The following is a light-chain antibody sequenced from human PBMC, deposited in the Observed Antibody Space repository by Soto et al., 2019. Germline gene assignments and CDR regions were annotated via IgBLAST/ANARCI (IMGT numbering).Light chain of an antibody. Sequence: QSVLTQPPSVSGAPGQRVTISCTGSSSNIGAGYDVHWYQQLPGTAPKLLIYGNXNRPSGVPDRFSGSKSGTSASLAITGLQAEDEADYYCQSYDSSLSGVVFGGGTQLTVL. J-gene: IGLJ2*01. CDR1: SSNIGAGYD. CDR3: QSYDSSLSGVV. CDR2: GNX. V-gene: IGLV1-40*01.